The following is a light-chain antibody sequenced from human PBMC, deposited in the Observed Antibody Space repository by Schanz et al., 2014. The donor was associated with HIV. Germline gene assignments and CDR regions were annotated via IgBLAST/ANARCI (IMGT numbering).Light chain of an antibody. CDR1: QTVSSSS. J-gene: IGKJ1*01. CDR3: LQDYTYWWT. V-gene: IGKV3D-7*01. CDR2: VAS. Sequence: EIVLTQSPDTLSLSPGERATLSCRASQTVSSSSLAWYQQKPGQSPRLLISVASNRASGIPARFSGSGSGTDFTLTISSLQPEDFATYYCLQDYTYWWTFGQGTKVEI.